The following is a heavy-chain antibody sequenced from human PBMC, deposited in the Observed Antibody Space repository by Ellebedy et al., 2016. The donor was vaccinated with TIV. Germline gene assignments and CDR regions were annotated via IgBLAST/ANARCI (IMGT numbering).Heavy chain of an antibody. J-gene: IGHJ4*02. CDR1: GYTFTGYY. CDR2: INPNSGGT. Sequence: AASVKVSCKASGYTFTGYYMHWVRQAPGQGLEWMGWINPNSGGTTYAQKFQGRVTMTRDTSISTAYMELSRLRSDDTAVYYCARVWPGIAAADYWGQGTLVTVSS. CDR3: ARVWPGIAAADY. V-gene: IGHV1-2*02. D-gene: IGHD6-13*01.